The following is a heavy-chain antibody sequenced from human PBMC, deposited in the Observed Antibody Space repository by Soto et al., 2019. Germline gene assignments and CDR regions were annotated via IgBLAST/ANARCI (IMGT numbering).Heavy chain of an antibody. CDR2: VYNDGDTT. D-gene: IGHD2-15*01. CDR3: EIRPGYSTGGDY. Sequence: EVHLVESGGGLVQPGGSLSLSCAASGLTFRTYWVIWVRQAPGKGLVWVSRVYNDGDTTINAASVTGRFTISRDNAKNTVYLQISGLRVEDTAMYYCEIRPGYSTGGDYWGQGTLVTVSS. CDR1: GLTFRTYW. V-gene: IGHV3-74*01. J-gene: IGHJ4*02.